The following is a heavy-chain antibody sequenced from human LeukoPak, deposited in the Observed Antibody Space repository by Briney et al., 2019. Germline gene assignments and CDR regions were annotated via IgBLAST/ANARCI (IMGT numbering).Heavy chain of an antibody. J-gene: IGHJ3*01. CDR1: GFTFSSYG. CDR2: IDSPGTT. Sequence: PGRSLRLSCAASGFTFSSYGMHWARQAPGKGLEWVSLIDSPGTTYYADSVKGRFTISRDNSKNTLYFQMNSLRAEDTAVYYCARRERLGYSYGRGTLDVWGQGTMVTVSS. D-gene: IGHD5-18*01. V-gene: IGHV3-66*01. CDR3: ARRERLGYSYGRGTLDV.